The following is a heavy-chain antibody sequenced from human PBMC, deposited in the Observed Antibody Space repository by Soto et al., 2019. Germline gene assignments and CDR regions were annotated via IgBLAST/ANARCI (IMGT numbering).Heavy chain of an antibody. CDR2: IYYSGST. CDR1: GGSISSYY. CDR3: AKGPPHV. V-gene: IGHV4-59*12. D-gene: IGHD3-16*01. J-gene: IGHJ4*02. Sequence: SETLSLTCTVSGGSISSYYWSWIRQPPGKGLEWIGYIYYSGSTNYNPSLKSRVTISVDTSKNQFSLKLSSVTAAETAVYYCAKGPPHVWGQGTLVTVSS.